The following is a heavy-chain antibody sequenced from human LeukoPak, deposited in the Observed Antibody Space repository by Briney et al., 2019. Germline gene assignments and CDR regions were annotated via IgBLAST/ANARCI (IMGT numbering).Heavy chain of an antibody. CDR2: IRYNGSNK. CDR3: ARPRGYSYGFDY. J-gene: IGHJ4*02. V-gene: IGHV3-30*02. CDR1: GFTFSSYG. Sequence: GGSLRLSCAASGFTFSSYGMHWVRQAPGKGLEWVAFIRYNGSNKYYADSVKGRFTISRDNSKNTLYLQMNSLRAEDTAVYCCARPRGYSYGFDYWGQGTLVTVSS. D-gene: IGHD5-18*01.